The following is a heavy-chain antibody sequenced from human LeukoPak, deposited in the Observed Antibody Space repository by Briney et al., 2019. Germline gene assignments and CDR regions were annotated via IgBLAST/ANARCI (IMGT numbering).Heavy chain of an antibody. D-gene: IGHD6-6*01. Sequence: PGGSLRLSCAASGFTFSSYAMSWVRQAPGKGLEWVSAISGSGGSTYYADSVKGRFTISRDNSKNTPYLQMNSLRAEDTAVYYCAKPLYSSSSKYYFDYWGQGTLVTVSS. J-gene: IGHJ4*02. CDR1: GFTFSSYA. V-gene: IGHV3-23*01. CDR2: ISGSGGST. CDR3: AKPLYSSSSKYYFDY.